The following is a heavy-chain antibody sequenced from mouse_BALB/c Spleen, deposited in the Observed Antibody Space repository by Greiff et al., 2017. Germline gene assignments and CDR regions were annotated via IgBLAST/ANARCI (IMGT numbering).Heavy chain of an antibody. J-gene: IGHJ4*01. Sequence: DVQLVESGGGLVQPGGSLRLSCATSGFTFTDYYMSWVRQPPGKALEWLGFIRNKANGYTTEYSASVKGRFTISRDNSQSILYLQMNTLRAEDSATYYCARDPNWDDYAMDYWGQGTSVTVSS. CDR2: IRNKANGYTT. V-gene: IGHV7-3*02. D-gene: IGHD4-1*01. CDR1: GFTFTDYY. CDR3: ARDPNWDDYAMDY.